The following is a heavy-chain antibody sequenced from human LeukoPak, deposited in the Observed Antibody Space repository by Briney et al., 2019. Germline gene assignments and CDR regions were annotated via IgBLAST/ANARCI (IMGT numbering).Heavy chain of an antibody. V-gene: IGHV4-30-4*08. CDR1: GGSISSGDYY. CDR3: ARGGGYCTNGVCYTSRKKNWFDP. J-gene: IGHJ5*02. CDR2: IYYSGST. Sequence: PSETLSLTCTVSGGSISSGDYYWSWIRQPPGKGLEWIGYIYYSGSTYYNPSLKSRVTISVDTSKDQFSLKLSSVTAADTAVYYCARGGGYCTNGVCYTSRKKNWFDPWGQGTLVTVSS. D-gene: IGHD2-8*01.